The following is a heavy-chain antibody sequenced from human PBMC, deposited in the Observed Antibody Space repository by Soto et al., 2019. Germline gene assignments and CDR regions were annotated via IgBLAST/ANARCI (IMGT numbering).Heavy chain of an antibody. D-gene: IGHD6-6*01. J-gene: IGHJ6*02. CDR1: GYSFSNYW. V-gene: IGHV5-10-1*01. Sequence: PXESLKISCKGSGYSFSNYWITWVRQMPGKGLEWMGRIEPSDTYTTYSPSFQGHVTISVDKSITTAYLQWSSLKASDTAMYYCARHAAARYYYYGMDVWGQGTTVTVSS. CDR3: ARHAAARYYYYGMDV. CDR2: IEPSDTYT.